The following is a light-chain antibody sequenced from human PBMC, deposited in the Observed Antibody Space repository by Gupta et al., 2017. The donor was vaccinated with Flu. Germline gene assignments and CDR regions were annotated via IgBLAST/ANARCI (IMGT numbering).Light chain of an antibody. CDR2: DAS. CDR3: PQYHILPLA. Sequence: DIQMTQSPSSLAASVGDRVTISCQASQDTKKYLNWYQQKPGKAPKLLIYDASNLEIGIPSRFSGSGSGTKFTLTISSLLPEDIATYYCPQYHILPLAFGGGTKVEIK. V-gene: IGKV1-33*01. J-gene: IGKJ4*01. CDR1: QDTKKY.